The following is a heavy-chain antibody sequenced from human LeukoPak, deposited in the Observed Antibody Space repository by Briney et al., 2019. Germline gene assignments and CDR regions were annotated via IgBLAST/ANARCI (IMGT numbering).Heavy chain of an antibody. CDR3: ARHQLYYFDY. J-gene: IGHJ4*02. CDR2: IYSGGST. CDR1: GFTVSSNY. Sequence: GGSLRLSCAASGFTVSSNYMSWVRQAPGKGMEWVSVIYSGGSTYYADSVKGRFTISRDNSKNTLYLQMNSLRAEDTAVYYCARHQLYYFDYWGQGTLVTVSS. V-gene: IGHV3-66*04. D-gene: IGHD2-15*01.